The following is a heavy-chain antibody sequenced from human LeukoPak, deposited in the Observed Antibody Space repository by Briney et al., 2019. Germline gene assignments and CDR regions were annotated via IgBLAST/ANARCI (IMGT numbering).Heavy chain of an antibody. CDR1: GGSISSYY. J-gene: IGHJ6*03. V-gene: IGHV4-59*01. CDR3: ARAEGFLEWFGSDHYYYMDV. CDR2: IYYSGST. Sequence: SEALSLTCTVSGGSISSYYWSWIRQPPGKGLEWIGYIYYSGSTNYNPSLKSRVTISVDTSKNQFSLKLSSVTAADTAVYYCARAEGFLEWFGSDHYYYMDVWGKGTTVTVSS. D-gene: IGHD3-3*01.